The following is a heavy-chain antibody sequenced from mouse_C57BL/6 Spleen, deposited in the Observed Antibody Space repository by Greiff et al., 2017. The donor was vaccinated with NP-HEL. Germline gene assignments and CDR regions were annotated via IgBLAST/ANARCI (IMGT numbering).Heavy chain of an antibody. V-gene: IGHV1-64*01. J-gene: IGHJ1*03. D-gene: IGHD1-1*01. CDR2: IHPNSGST. CDR1: GYTFTSYW. CDR3: FTTVVAKYFDV. Sequence: VKLQQPGAELVKPGASVKLSCKASGYTFTSYWMHWVKQRPGQGLEWIGMIHPNSGSTNYNEKFKSKATLTVDKSSSTAYMQLSSLTSEDSAVYYCFTTVVAKYFDVWGTGTTVTVSS.